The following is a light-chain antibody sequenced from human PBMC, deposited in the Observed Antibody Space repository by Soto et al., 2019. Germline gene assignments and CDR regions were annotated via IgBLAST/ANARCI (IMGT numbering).Light chain of an antibody. CDR2: GAS. V-gene: IGKV1-39*01. J-gene: IGKJ4*01. CDR1: QSISTY. CDR3: QQGYSTLLS. Sequence: DIAMTQSPSSLSASVGDRVTITCRASQSISTYLNWYQQKGGKAPKLLIHGASGLQSGVPLRFSGSGSGTDFTLTISSLQPEDFATYYCQQGYSTLLSFGGGTTVELK.